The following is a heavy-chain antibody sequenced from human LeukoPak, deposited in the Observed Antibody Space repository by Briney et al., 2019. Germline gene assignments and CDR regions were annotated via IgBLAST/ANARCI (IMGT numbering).Heavy chain of an antibody. CDR1: GFTFSSYG. D-gene: IGHD1-26*01. CDR3: AKILSASGSYYSGGLDI. CDR2: ISYDGSNK. Sequence: GRSLRLSCAASGFTFSSYGLHWVRQAPGKGLEWVAVISYDGSNKYYADSVKGRFTISRDNSENTLYLQMNSLRAEDTAVYYCAKILSASGSYYSGGLDIWGQGTMVTVSS. J-gene: IGHJ3*02. V-gene: IGHV3-30*18.